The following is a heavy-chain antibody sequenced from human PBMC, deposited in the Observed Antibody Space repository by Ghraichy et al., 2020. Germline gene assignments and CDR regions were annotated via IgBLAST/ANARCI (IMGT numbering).Heavy chain of an antibody. CDR2: ISGTSI. CDR1: GFTFSSYS. CDR3: ARDWSFAFDS. J-gene: IGHJ4*01. Sequence: GGSLRLSCATSGFTFSSYSMNWVRQAPGKGLEWVSYISGTSISYADSVKGRFTISRDSAKQSVFLQMNSLRDEDTAVYYCARDWSFAFDSWGHGTLVTVSS. V-gene: IGHV3-48*02.